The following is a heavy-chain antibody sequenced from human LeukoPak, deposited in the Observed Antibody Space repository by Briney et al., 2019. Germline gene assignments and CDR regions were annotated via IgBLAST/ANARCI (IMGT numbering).Heavy chain of an antibody. CDR2: SSSSSYI. Sequence: GGSLRLSCAASGFTFNTYTLNWVRQAPGKGLEWVSSSSSSSYIYYSDSVKGRFTISRDNAKNSLYLQMNSLRAEDTAVYYCARGIVLGIPPIDAFDIWGQGTMVTVSS. CDR3: ARGIVLGIPPIDAFDI. D-gene: IGHD7-27*01. V-gene: IGHV3-21*01. CDR1: GFTFNTYT. J-gene: IGHJ3*02.